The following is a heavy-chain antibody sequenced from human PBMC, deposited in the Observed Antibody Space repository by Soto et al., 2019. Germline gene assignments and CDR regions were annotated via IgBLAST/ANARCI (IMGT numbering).Heavy chain of an antibody. J-gene: IGHJ6*02. CDR3: ARGVYNWNYYYYGMDV. D-gene: IGHD1-20*01. CDR1: GFTFSSYW. CDR2: IKQDGSEK. Sequence: EVQLVESGGGLVQPGGSLRLSCAASGFTFSSYWMSWVRQAPGKGLEWVANIKQDGSEKYYVDSVKGRFTISRDNAKNSLYLQMNSLRAEDTAVYYCARGVYNWNYYYYGMDVWGQGTTVTVSS. V-gene: IGHV3-7*01.